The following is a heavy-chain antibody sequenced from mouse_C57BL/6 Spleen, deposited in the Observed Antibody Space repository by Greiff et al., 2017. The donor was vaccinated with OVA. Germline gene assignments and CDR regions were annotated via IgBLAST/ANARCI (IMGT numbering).Heavy chain of an antibody. CDR2: ISYDGSN. Sequence: EVHLVESGPGLVKPSQSLSLTCSVTGYSITSGYYWNWIRQFPGIKLEWMGYISYDGSNNYNPSLKNRISITRDTSKNQFFLKLNSVTTEDTATYYCARKDYAMDYWGQGTSVTVSS. V-gene: IGHV3-6*01. CDR3: ARKDYAMDY. CDR1: GYSITSGYY. J-gene: IGHJ4*01.